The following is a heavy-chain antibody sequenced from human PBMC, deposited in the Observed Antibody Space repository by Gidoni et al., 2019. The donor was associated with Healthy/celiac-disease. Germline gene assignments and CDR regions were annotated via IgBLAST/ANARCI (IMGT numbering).Heavy chain of an antibody. V-gene: IGHV3-66*01. CDR3: ASGYPHDY. D-gene: IGHD2-15*01. J-gene: IGHJ4*02. CDR2: IYSGCST. Sequence: EVQLVESGGGLVQPGGSMRLSCAASGFTVSSNYMSWVRQGPGKGLEGVSVIYSGCSTYVADSGKGRFTISRDNSKNTLYLQMNSLRAEDTAVYYCASGYPHDYWGQGTLVTVSS. CDR1: GFTVSSNY.